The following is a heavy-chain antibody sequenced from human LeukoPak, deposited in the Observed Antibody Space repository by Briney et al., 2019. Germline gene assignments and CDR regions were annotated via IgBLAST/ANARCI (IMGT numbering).Heavy chain of an antibody. D-gene: IGHD3-22*01. CDR1: GFTFSDEG. V-gene: IGHV3-9*03. J-gene: IGHJ3*02. Sequence: GGSLRLSCAASGFTFSDEGMHWVRQAPGKGLEWVSGISWNSGSIGYADSVKGRFTISRDNAKNSLYLQMNSLRAEDMALYYCAKGHHYYDSSGPQGDAFDIWGQGTMVTVSS. CDR3: AKGHHYYDSSGPQGDAFDI. CDR2: ISWNSGSI.